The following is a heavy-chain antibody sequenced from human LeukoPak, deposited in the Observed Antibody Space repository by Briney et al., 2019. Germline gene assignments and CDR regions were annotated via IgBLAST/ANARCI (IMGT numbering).Heavy chain of an antibody. Sequence: SETLSLTCAVYGGSFSGYYWSWIRQPPGKGLEWIGEINHSGSTNYNPSLKSRVTISVDTSKNQFSLKLSSVTAADTAVYYCARDYGSGFDAFDIWGQGTMVTVSS. CDR3: ARDYGSGFDAFDI. CDR1: GGSFSGYY. J-gene: IGHJ3*02. CDR2: INHSGST. D-gene: IGHD3-10*01. V-gene: IGHV4-34*01.